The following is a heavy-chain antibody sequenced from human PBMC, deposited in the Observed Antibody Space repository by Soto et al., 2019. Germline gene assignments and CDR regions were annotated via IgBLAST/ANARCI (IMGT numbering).Heavy chain of an antibody. J-gene: IGHJ5*02. Sequence: QVQLVQSGAEVKKPGASVKVSCKASGYTFTSYGLIWVRQAPGQGLEWMGRISAYNYNTNYAQKLQGGVTMPTDTSTSKAYMELRSLRSDDTAVYYCARVVGALGHWFDPWGQGTLVTVSS. D-gene: IGHD1-26*01. CDR3: ARVVGALGHWFDP. CDR1: GYTFTSYG. CDR2: ISAYNYNT. V-gene: IGHV1-18*01.